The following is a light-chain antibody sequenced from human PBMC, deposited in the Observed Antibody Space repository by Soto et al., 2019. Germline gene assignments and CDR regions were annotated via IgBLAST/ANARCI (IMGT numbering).Light chain of an antibody. J-gene: IGKJ1*01. CDR1: HSLLHSNGYNY. CDR3: MQPLQSWK. V-gene: IGKV2-28*01. Sequence: DIVMTQSPLSLPATPGWPASISCRSSHSLLHSNGYNYLDWYLQKPGQSPQLLIYLGSNRASGVPDRFSGSGSGTDFTLNISRVEAEDVGVYYCMQPLQSWKCGQGTKGDNK. CDR2: LGS.